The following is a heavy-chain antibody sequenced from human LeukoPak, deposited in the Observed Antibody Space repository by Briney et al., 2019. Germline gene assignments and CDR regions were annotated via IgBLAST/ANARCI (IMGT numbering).Heavy chain of an antibody. CDR2: INSDGSST. CDR1: GFIFDDYA. J-gene: IGHJ4*02. Sequence: GGSLRLSCSASGFIFDDYAMHWVRQAPGKGLEWVSGINSDGSSTSYADSVKGRFTISRDNAKNTLYLQMNSLRAEDTAVYYCARGYSSSFMDWGQGTLVTVSS. D-gene: IGHD6-13*01. V-gene: IGHV3-74*01. CDR3: ARGYSSSFMD.